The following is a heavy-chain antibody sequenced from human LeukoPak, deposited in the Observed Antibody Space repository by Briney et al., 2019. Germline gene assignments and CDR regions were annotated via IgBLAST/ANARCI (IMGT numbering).Heavy chain of an antibody. J-gene: IGHJ4*02. CDR2: INHSGST. V-gene: IGHV4-34*01. D-gene: IGHD6-19*01. Sequence: PSETLSLTCAVYGGSFSGYYWSWIRQPPGKGLEWIGEINHSGSTNYNPSLKSRVTISVDTSKNQFSLKLSSVTAADTAVYYCAIGLVRDVFDYWGQGTLVTVSS. CDR3: AIGLVRDVFDY. CDR1: GGSFSGYY.